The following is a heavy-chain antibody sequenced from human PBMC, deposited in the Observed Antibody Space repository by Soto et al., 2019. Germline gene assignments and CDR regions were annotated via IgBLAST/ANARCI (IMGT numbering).Heavy chain of an antibody. CDR2: ISSDERST. V-gene: IGHV3-64D*06. CDR3: VKDRWVDY. D-gene: IGHD1-26*01. Sequence: GGSLRLYCSVSGFSFSSYAIPWVRQAPGKGLQYVSSISSDERSTYYADSVKGRFTISRANSKNTLYLQMSSLRAEDTAVYYCVKDRWVDYWGQGTLVTVYS. CDR1: GFSFSSYA. J-gene: IGHJ4*02.